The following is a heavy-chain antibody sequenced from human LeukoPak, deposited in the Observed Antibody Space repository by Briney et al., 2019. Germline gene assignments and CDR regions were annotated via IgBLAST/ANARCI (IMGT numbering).Heavy chain of an antibody. CDR2: ISYDGSNK. V-gene: IGHV3-30*18. CDR1: GFTFSSYG. Sequence: GGSLRLSCAASGFTFSSYGMHWVRQAPGKGLEWVAVISYDGSNKYYADSVKGRFTISRDNSKNTLYLQMNSLRAEDTAVYYCAKSRPWIQLWLLDYWGQGTLVTVSS. J-gene: IGHJ4*02. D-gene: IGHD5-18*01. CDR3: AKSRPWIQLWLLDY.